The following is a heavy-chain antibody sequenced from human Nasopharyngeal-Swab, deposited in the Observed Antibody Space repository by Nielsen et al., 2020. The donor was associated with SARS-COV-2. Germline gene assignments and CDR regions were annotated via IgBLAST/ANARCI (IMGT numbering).Heavy chain of an antibody. J-gene: IGHJ6*03. CDR2: IIPILGIA. CDR3: ARVRYSSSWGESYYMDV. Sequence: SVKVSCTASGGTFSSYAISWVRQAPGQGLEWMGRIIPILGIANYAQKFQGRVTITADKSTSTAYMELSSLRSEDTAVYYCARVRYSSSWGESYYMDVWGKGTTVTVSS. V-gene: IGHV1-69*04. D-gene: IGHD6-13*01. CDR1: GGTFSSYA.